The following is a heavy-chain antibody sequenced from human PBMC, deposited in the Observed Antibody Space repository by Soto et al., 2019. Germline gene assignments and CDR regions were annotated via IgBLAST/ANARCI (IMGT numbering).Heavy chain of an antibody. D-gene: IGHD1-26*01. CDR2: ISAYNGNT. Sequence: GASVKVSCKASGYTFTSYGISWVRQAPGHGLEWMGWISAYNGNTNYAQKLQGRVTMTTDTSTSTAYMELRSLRSDDTAVYYCARPGGSYYGRFDAFDIWGQGTMVTVSS. V-gene: IGHV1-18*01. J-gene: IGHJ3*02. CDR1: GYTFTSYG. CDR3: ARPGGSYYGRFDAFDI.